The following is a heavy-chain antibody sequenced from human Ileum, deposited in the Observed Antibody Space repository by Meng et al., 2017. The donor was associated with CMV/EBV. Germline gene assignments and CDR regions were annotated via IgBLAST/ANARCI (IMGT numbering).Heavy chain of an antibody. V-gene: IGHV4-59*01. CDR1: GDSISSYY. CDR3: ARYYCSDRCYHFDY. D-gene: IGHD2-15*01. J-gene: IGHJ4*02. CDR2: IHYTGTT. Sequence: GSLRLSCTVSGDSISSYYWSWIRQPPGKGLEWIGYIHYTGTTNYNPSLRSRVTISVDTSKNQFSLKLASVTAADTAIYYCARYYCSDRCYHFDYWGQGKMVNGAS.